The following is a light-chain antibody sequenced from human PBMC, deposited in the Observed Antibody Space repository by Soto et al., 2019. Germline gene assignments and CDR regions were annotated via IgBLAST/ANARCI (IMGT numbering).Light chain of an antibody. J-gene: IGKJ5*01. CDR2: EAS. Sequence: VVTQSPATLPVPPGERATLPCMASQSVSSNLAWYQQKPGQAPRLLIYEASTRATGISARFSGSGSGTEFTLTISSLQSEDFAVYYCHQYNNWPKTFGQGTRLEI. V-gene: IGKV3-15*01. CDR3: HQYNNWPKT. CDR1: QSVSSN.